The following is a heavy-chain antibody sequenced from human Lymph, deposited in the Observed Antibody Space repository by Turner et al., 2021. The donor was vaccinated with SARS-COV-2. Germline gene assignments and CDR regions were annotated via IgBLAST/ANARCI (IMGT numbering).Heavy chain of an antibody. D-gene: IGHD6-13*01. Sequence: EVQLVETGGGLIQPGGCPRLSCAASGIIVSRNYMNWVRQAAGEGLEWVSVIYSGGTKYYADSVKGRFTISRDNAKNTLYLQMNSLRVEDTAVYYCARDLGTYGMDVWGQGTTVTVSS. CDR3: ARDLGTYGMDV. CDR1: GIIVSRNY. V-gene: IGHV3-53*02. J-gene: IGHJ6*02. CDR2: IYSGGTK.